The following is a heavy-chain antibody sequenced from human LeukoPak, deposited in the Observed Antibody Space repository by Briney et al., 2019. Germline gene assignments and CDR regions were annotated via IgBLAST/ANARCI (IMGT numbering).Heavy chain of an antibody. CDR1: GFTFSSYE. V-gene: IGHV3-48*03. D-gene: IGHD6-19*01. CDR2: ISSSGSTI. J-gene: IGHJ6*03. CDR3: ARASSGRGYYYYYMDV. Sequence: GGSLRLSCAASGFTFSSYEMNWVRQAPRKGLEWVSYISSSGSTIYYADSVKGRFTISRDNAKNSLYLQMNSLRAEDTAVYYCARASSGRGYYYYYMDVWGKGTTVTVSS.